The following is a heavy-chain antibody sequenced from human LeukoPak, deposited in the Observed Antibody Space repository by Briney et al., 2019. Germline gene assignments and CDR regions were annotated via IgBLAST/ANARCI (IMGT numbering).Heavy chain of an antibody. D-gene: IGHD6-19*01. Sequence: ASVKVSCKASGYTFTSYGISWVRQAPGQGLEWMGWISAYNGNTNYAQKLQGRVTMTTDTSTSTAYMELRSPRSDDTAVYYCARGPTTRIAVALRHTSNWFDPWGQGTLVTVSS. V-gene: IGHV1-18*01. CDR2: ISAYNGNT. J-gene: IGHJ5*02. CDR3: ARGPTTRIAVALRHTSNWFDP. CDR1: GYTFTSYG.